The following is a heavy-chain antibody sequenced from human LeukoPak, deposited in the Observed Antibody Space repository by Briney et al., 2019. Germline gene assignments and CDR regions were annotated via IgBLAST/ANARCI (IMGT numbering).Heavy chain of an antibody. Sequence: GGSLRLSCAASGFTFSSYWMHWVRQAPGKGLVWVSRINSDGSSTSYADSVKGRFTISRDNPKNTLYLQMNSLRAEDTAVYYCAKVGYYDSSGYPPDYWGQGTLVTVSS. CDR2: INSDGSST. CDR1: GFTFSSYW. J-gene: IGHJ4*02. D-gene: IGHD3-22*01. CDR3: AKVGYYDSSGYPPDY. V-gene: IGHV3-74*01.